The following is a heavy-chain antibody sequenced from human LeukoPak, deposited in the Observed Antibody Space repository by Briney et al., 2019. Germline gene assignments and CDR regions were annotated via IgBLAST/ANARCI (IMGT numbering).Heavy chain of an antibody. J-gene: IGHJ5*02. CDR2: IYYSGST. D-gene: IGHD6-19*01. Sequence: SETLSLTWTVSGGSISSYYWSWIRQPPGKGLEWIGYIYYSGSTNYNPSLKSRVTISVDTSKNQFSLKLSSVTAADTAVYYCARDGIAVAGRWFDPWGQGTLVTVSS. CDR1: GGSISSYY. V-gene: IGHV4-59*01. CDR3: ARDGIAVAGRWFDP.